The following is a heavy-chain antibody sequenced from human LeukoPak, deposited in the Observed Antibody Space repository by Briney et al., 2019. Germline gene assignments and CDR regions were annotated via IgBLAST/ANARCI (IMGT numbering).Heavy chain of an antibody. CDR1: GGSISSSSYY. J-gene: IGHJ3*02. CDR3: ARQNSGGAFDI. D-gene: IGHD1-7*01. CDR2: IYYSGSI. V-gene: IGHV4-39*07. Sequence: SETLSLTCTVSGGSISSSSYYWGWIRQPPGKGLEWIGYIYYSGSIYYNPSLKSRVTMSVDTSKNQFSLKLSSVTAVDTAVYYCARQNSGGAFDIWGQGTMVTVSS.